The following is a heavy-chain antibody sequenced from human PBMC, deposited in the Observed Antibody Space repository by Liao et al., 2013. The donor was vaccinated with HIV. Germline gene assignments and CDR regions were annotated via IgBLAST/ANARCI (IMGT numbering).Heavy chain of an antibody. D-gene: IGHD3-10*01. CDR3: ARGGRLIGSGSYPLRY. CDR2: IYTGMSTTGTT. CDR1: GDLIRRDNYY. V-gene: IGHV4-61*02. J-gene: IGHJ4*02. Sequence: QVRLQESGPGLVKPSQTLSLTCTVSGDLIRRDNYYWTWIRQPAGRGLEWIGHIYTGMSTTGTTNYNPSLKSRVTISVDTSKNQFSLKLSSLTAADTAVYYCARGGRLIGSGSYPLRYWGQGTLVSVSS.